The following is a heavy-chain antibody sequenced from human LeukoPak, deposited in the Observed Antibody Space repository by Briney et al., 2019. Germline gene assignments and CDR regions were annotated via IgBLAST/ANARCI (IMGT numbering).Heavy chain of an antibody. Sequence: GESLKISCQASGYTFTSYWIGWVRQMPGKGLECMGMIYPDDSDTTYSPSLQGQVTISADKSFSTAYLQWSSLNAYDTALYYCARRGGDTYYYGSGSYPSWYFDLWGRGTLVTVSS. CDR3: ARRGGDTYYYGSGSYPSWYFDL. CDR1: GYTFTSYW. CDR2: IYPDDSDT. J-gene: IGHJ2*01. V-gene: IGHV5-51*01. D-gene: IGHD3-10*01.